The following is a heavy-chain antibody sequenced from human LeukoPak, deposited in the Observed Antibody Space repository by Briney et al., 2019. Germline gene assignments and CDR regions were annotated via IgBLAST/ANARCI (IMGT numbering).Heavy chain of an antibody. CDR3: ARGLGGYYDSSGKTGTDY. V-gene: IGHV1-2*04. CDR1: GYTFTVYY. Sequence: AASVTVSFTGSGYTFTVYYMHWVRQAPGQGLEWMGWINPNSGGTNYAQKFQGWVTMTRDTSISTAYMELSRLRSDDTAVYYCARGLGGYYDSSGKTGTDYWGQGTLVTVSS. CDR2: INPNSGGT. D-gene: IGHD3-22*01. J-gene: IGHJ4*02.